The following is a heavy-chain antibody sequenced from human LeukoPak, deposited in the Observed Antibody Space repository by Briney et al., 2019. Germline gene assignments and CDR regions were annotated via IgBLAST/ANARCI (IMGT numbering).Heavy chain of an antibody. J-gene: IGHJ3*02. CDR3: ARHKAIHGGDAFDM. CDR2: FDPEDGET. V-gene: IGHV1-24*01. CDR1: GYTLTELS. Sequence: ASVKVSCKVSGYTLTELSMHWVRQAPGKGLEWMGGFDPEDGETIYAQKFQGRVTMTEDTSTDTAYMELSSLRSEDTAIYYCARHKAIHGGDAFDMWGQGTVVTVSS. D-gene: IGHD3-16*01.